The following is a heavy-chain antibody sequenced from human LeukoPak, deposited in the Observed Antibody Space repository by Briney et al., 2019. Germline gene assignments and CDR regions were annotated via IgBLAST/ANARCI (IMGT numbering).Heavy chain of an antibody. CDR2: INSDVIST. Sequence: RGSLRLSCAASGFTFSSYWMHWVRQVPGKGLLWVSRINSDVISTSYTDSVKGRFSISRDNAKNTLYVQMNSLRAEDTAVYYCSTGSGHAFDIWGRGTMVTVS. CDR3: STGSGHAFDI. J-gene: IGHJ3*02. CDR1: GFTFSSYW. D-gene: IGHD3-10*01. V-gene: IGHV3-74*01.